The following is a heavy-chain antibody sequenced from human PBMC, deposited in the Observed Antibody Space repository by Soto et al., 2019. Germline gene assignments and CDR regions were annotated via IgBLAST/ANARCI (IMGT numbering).Heavy chain of an antibody. V-gene: IGHV3-21*01. CDR2: ISAGGRSI. CDR3: ARSTPGNPFDI. J-gene: IGHJ3*02. CDR1: GFSFTSYT. D-gene: IGHD3-10*01. Sequence: EVQLVESGGGLVKPGGSLRVSCAASGFSFTSYTMNWVRQAPGKGLEWVASISAGGRSIYYADSLKGRSTVSRDNAKSSLYLQMNSLRAEFTAVYYCARSTPGNPFDIWGQGTMVTVSS.